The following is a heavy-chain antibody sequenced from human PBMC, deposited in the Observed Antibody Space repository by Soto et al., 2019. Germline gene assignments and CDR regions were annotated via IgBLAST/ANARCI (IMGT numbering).Heavy chain of an antibody. CDR2: IWYDGSNK. CDR1: GFTFSSYG. CDR3: ARGGGDFWSGYGSYYGMDV. D-gene: IGHD3-3*01. Sequence: PGGSLRLSCAASGFTFSSYGMHWVRQAPGKGLEWVAVIWYDGSNKYYADSVKGRFTISRDNSKNTLYLQMNSLRAEDTAVYYCARGGGDFWSGYGSYYGMDVWGQGTTVTVSS. V-gene: IGHV3-33*01. J-gene: IGHJ6*02.